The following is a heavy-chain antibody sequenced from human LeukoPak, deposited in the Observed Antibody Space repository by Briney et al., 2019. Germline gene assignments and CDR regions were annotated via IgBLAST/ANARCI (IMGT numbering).Heavy chain of an antibody. V-gene: IGHV4-34*01. D-gene: IGHD3-10*01. CDR1: GGSFSGYY. J-gene: IGHJ4*02. CDR3: ARHGRSRGSGSYFARQLDY. CDR2: INHSGST. Sequence: SETLSLTCAVYGGSFSGYYWSWIRQPPGKGLEWIGEINHSGSTNYNPSLKSRVTISVDTSKNQFSLKLSSVTAADTAVYYCARHGRSRGSGSYFARQLDYWGQGTLVTVSS.